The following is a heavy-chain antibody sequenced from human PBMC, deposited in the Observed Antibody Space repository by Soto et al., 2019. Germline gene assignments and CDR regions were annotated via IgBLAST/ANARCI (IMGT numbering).Heavy chain of an antibody. Sequence: GGSLRLSCAASGLIFNNNAMTWVRQAPGQGLEWVATISSSGATTYYADSVKGRFTISRDNSKDTLYLLMSSLRVGDTAVYFCANSWELTPPFDCWGQGALVTVSS. J-gene: IGHJ4*02. CDR1: GLIFNNNA. D-gene: IGHD1-26*01. CDR3: ANSWELTPPFDC. V-gene: IGHV3-23*01. CDR2: ISSSGATT.